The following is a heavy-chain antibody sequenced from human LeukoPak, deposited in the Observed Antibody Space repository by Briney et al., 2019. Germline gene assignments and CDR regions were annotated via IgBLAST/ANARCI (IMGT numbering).Heavy chain of an antibody. V-gene: IGHV1-18*01. D-gene: IGHD3-22*01. CDR1: GYTFTSYG. CDR2: ISAYNGNT. J-gene: IGHJ4*02. CDR3: ARDSHYYDSSGYYDQDY. Sequence: GASVKVSCKASGYTFTSYGISWVRQAPGQGLEWMGWISAYNGNTNYAQKLQGRVTMTSDTSTSTAYMELRSLRSDDTAVYYCARDSHYYDSSGYYDQDYWGQGTLVTVSS.